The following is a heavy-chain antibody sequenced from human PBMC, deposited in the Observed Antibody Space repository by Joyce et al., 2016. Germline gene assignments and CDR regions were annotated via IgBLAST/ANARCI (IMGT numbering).Heavy chain of an antibody. J-gene: IGHJ4*02. V-gene: IGHV1-69*01. CDR3: ASPGAGGGEDYYYDSSGYYPFGF. D-gene: IGHD3-22*01. CDR1: RGTFSNSA. Sequence: QVLLVQSGPEVKEPGSSVKVSCQASRGTFSNSAISWVRQAPGQGLEWLGGIIPIFGSPNYAQTFQDRFTITADESTGTAYMELSSLRSEDTAVYYCASPGAGGGEDYYYDSSGYYPFGFWGQGTLVTVSS. CDR2: IIPIFGSP.